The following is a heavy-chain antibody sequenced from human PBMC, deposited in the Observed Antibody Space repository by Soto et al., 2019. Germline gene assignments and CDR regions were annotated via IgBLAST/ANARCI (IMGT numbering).Heavy chain of an antibody. CDR3: AKSYYYGSGSYYSNQEYNWFDP. Sequence: EVQLLESGGGLVQPGGSLRLSCAASGFTFSSYAMSWVRQAPGKGLEWVSAISGSGGSTYYAGSVKGRFTIARDNSKNTRHLQMNSLRAEDTAVYYCAKSYYYGSGSYYSNQEYNWFDPWGQGTLVTVSS. CDR2: ISGSGGST. D-gene: IGHD3-10*01. V-gene: IGHV3-23*01. J-gene: IGHJ5*02. CDR1: GFTFSSYA.